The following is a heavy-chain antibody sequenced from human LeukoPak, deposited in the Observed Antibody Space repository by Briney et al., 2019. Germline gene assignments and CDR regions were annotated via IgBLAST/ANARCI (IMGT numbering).Heavy chain of an antibody. CDR3: ASGGIYYGAAFDF. D-gene: IGHD1-26*01. J-gene: IGHJ4*02. Sequence: PGGSLRLSCAASGFTFSSYWMHWVRQAPGKGLGWVSRINGDGSSTSYADSVKGRFTISRDNAKNTLYLQMNSLRAEDTALYYCASGGIYYGAAFDFWGQGTLVTVSS. CDR1: GFTFSSYW. V-gene: IGHV3-74*01. CDR2: INGDGSST.